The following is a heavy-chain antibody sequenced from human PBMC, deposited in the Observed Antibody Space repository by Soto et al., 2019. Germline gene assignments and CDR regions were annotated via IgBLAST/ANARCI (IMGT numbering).Heavy chain of an antibody. CDR1: GGSFIDYS. CDR2: INHSGST. D-gene: IGHD6-19*01. V-gene: IGHV4-34*01. CDR3: KAVAGYGMDV. Sequence: SETLSLTCAVYGGSFIDYSWGWIRQSPGTGLEWIGEINHSGSTNYNPSLKSRVTISVDTSKNQFSLKLSSVTAADTAVYYCKAVAGYGMDVRGQGTTVTVSS. J-gene: IGHJ6*02.